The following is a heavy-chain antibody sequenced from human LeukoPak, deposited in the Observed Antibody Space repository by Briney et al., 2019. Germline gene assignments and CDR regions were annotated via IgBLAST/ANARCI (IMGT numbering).Heavy chain of an antibody. D-gene: IGHD1-26*01. CDR3: VKVYGSSSAPFGY. J-gene: IGHJ4*02. Sequence: GSLRLSCAASGFTFSSYEMNWVRQPPGKGLEWVAHIRSSGGRMNYAESLKGRFTISRDNAKNTLYLQMNSLRAKDTAVYYCVKVYGSSSAPFGYWGQGTLVTVSS. CDR2: IRSSGGRM. V-gene: IGHV3-48*03. CDR1: GFTFSSYE.